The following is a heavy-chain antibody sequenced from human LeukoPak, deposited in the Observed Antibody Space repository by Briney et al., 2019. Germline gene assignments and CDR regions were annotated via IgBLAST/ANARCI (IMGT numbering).Heavy chain of an antibody. CDR3: ASSKKGGAVAGYYWYFDL. Sequence: ASVKVSCKASGYSFTSYGISWVRQAPGQGLEWMGWISGYNGNTNYAQKLQGRVTMTTDTSTSTAYMELRSLRSDDTAVYYCASSKKGGAVAGYYWYFDLWGRGTLVTVSS. CDR2: ISGYNGNT. CDR1: GYSFTSYG. D-gene: IGHD6-19*01. J-gene: IGHJ2*01. V-gene: IGHV1-18*01.